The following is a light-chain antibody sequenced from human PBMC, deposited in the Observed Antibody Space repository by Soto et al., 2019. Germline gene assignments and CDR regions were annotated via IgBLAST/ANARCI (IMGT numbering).Light chain of an antibody. CDR2: DRS. V-gene: IGKV1D-13*01. Sequence: AIQLTQSPSSLSASVGDRVTITCRASQGISSYLAWYQQKPGKAPKSLIYDRSILEPGVPSRFSGSGSGTEFTLTISSLQSDDFATYYCQQYDNNPWTFGQGTKVEIK. J-gene: IGKJ1*01. CDR1: QGISSY. CDR3: QQYDNNPWT.